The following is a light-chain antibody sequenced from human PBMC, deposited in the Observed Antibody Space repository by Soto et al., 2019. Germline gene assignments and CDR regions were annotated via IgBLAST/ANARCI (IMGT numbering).Light chain of an antibody. CDR3: CSYTRNITPHLI. CDR2: GVT. Sequence: QSALTQPASVSGSPGQSITISCTGTTSDIGAYNFVSWYQHHPDKAPKLIIYGVTNRPSGVSNRFSGSKSANTASLTISGPQTEDEAHYYCCSYTRNITPHLIFGGGTKLTVL. V-gene: IGLV2-14*01. J-gene: IGLJ2*01. CDR1: TSDIGAYNF.